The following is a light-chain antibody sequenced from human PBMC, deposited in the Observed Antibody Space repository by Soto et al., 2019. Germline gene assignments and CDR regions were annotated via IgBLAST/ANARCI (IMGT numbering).Light chain of an antibody. CDR1: SSDVGSYNY. CDR2: EVS. J-gene: IGLJ1*01. Sequence: QSVLTQPPSASGSPGQSVTISCTGTSSDVGSYNYVSWYQQHPGKVPKLMIYEVSKRPSGVPDRFSGSKSGNTASLTVSGLQAEDEADYYCSSYAGTNTDYVFGTGTKVT. V-gene: IGLV2-8*01. CDR3: SSYAGTNTDYV.